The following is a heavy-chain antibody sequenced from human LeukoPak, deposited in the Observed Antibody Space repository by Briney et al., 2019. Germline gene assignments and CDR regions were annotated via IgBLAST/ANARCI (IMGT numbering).Heavy chain of an antibody. V-gene: IGHV4-39*01. CDR2: IYYSGST. Sequence: SETLSLTCTVSGGSTSSSSYYWGWIRQPPGKGLEWIGSIYYSGSTYYNPSLKSRVTISVDTSKNQFSLKLSSVTAADTAVYYCARSSSTSWNAFDIWGQGTMVTVSS. CDR3: ARSSSTSWNAFDI. D-gene: IGHD2-2*01. CDR1: GGSTSSSSYY. J-gene: IGHJ3*02.